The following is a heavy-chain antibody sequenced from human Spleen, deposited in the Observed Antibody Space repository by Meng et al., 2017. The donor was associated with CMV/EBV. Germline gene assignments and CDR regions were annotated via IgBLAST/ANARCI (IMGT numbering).Heavy chain of an antibody. D-gene: IGHD5-12*01. CDR2: IYWNDDK. Sequence: CTFSGFSLSTSGVSVGWIRQPPGKALEWLALIYWNDDKRYSPSLTSRLTITKDTSKNQVVLTMTNMDPVDTATYYCAHRPGLYSGYDWGQGTLVTVSS. V-gene: IGHV2-5*01. CDR1: GFSLSTSGVS. J-gene: IGHJ4*02. CDR3: AHRPGLYSGYD.